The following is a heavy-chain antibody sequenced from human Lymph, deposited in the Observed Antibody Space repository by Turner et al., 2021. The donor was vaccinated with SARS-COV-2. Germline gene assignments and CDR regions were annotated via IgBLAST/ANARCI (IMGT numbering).Heavy chain of an antibody. CDR2: SNPNSGGT. V-gene: IGHV1-2*02. Sequence: QVQLVQSGAEVKKPGASVKVSCKASGYTFTDYYILWVRQAPGQGLEWMGWSNPNSGGTDYAQKFQGRVTVTRDASFNTAYMELTRLRSDDTAVYYCARGGLYYYDSSAYYNDAFDIWGQGTMVTVSS. CDR1: GYTFTDYY. D-gene: IGHD3-22*01. J-gene: IGHJ3*02. CDR3: ARGGLYYYDSSAYYNDAFDI.